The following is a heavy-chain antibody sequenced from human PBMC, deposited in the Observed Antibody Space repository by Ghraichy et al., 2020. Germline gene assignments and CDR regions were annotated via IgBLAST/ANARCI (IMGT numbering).Heavy chain of an antibody. V-gene: IGHV1-2*02. J-gene: IGHJ4*02. CDR1: GYTFTDYF. Sequence: ASVKVSCKASGYTFTDYFIHWVRQAPGQGLEWMGWIFPKSGDRNSAQQFQARVTMTRDTSITPAYLELSRLRSDDTAVYFCAGEYCSGGACWQGFDYWGQGTLVSVSS. D-gene: IGHD2-8*02. CDR3: AGEYCSGGACWQGFDY. CDR2: IFPKSGDR.